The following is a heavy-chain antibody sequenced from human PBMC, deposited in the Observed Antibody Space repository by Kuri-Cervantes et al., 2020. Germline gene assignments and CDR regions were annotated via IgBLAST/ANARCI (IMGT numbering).Heavy chain of an antibody. CDR3: ARQVYSSSSYWYFDL. J-gene: IGHJ2*01. CDR2: INHSGST. D-gene: IGHD6-13*01. CDR1: GGSISGYY. Sequence: GSLRLSCAVYGGSISGYYWSWIRQPPGKGLEWIGEINHSGSTNYNPSLKSRVTISVDTSKNQFSLKLSSVTAADTAVYYCARQVYSSSSYWYFDLWGRGTLVTVSS. V-gene: IGHV4-34*01.